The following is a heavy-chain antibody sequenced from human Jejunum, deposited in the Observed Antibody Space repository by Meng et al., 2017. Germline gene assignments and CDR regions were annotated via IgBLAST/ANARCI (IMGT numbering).Heavy chain of an antibody. V-gene: IGHV4-34*01. CDR3: ARDNWGSIDY. CDR2: IHQTGST. CDR1: SGSFTGYY. J-gene: IGHJ4*02. D-gene: IGHD7-27*01. Sequence: QVHLQQWGEGLVKPSETLSLTCTVYSGSFTGYYWRWVRQSPGKGLEWIGEIHQTGSTNYSPSLQSRVTISIDTSKNEFSLELRSVTAADTAVYYCARDNWGSIDYWGQGVLVTVSS.